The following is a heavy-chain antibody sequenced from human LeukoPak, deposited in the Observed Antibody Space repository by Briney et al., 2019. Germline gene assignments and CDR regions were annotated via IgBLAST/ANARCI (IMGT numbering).Heavy chain of an antibody. CDR1: GGTFSSYA. Sequence: GASVKDSCKASGGTFSSYAISWVRQAPGQGLEWMGGIIPIFGTANYAQKFQGRVTITTDESTSTAYMELSSLRSEDTAVYYCAREKAAELDAFDIWGQGTMVTVSS. CDR2: IIPIFGTA. J-gene: IGHJ3*02. D-gene: IGHD1-26*01. CDR3: AREKAAELDAFDI. V-gene: IGHV1-69*05.